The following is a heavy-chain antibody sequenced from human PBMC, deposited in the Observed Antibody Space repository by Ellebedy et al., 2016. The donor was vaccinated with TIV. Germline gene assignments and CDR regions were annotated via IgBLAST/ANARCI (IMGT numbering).Heavy chain of an antibody. J-gene: IGHJ1*01. D-gene: IGHD5-18*01. V-gene: IGHV3-48*04. CDR3: ARGVDTALVEHFQH. CDR1: GFTFSTYT. CDR2: ISSTSSTI. Sequence: PGGSLRLSCAASGFTFSTYTMNWVRQAPGKGLEWVSYISSTSSTIYYEDSVRGRFAISRDNAKNSLYLQMNSLRAEDTALYYCARGVDTALVEHFQHWGQGTLVTVSS.